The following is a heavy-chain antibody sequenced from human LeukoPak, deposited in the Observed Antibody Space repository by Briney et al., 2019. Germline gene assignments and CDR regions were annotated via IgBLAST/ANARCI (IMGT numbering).Heavy chain of an antibody. V-gene: IGHV3-48*03. CDR3: ASDGYSHYYFDY. Sequence: PGGSLRLPCAASGFTFSSYEMNWVRQAPGKGLERVSYISSSGSTIYYADSVKGRFTISRDNAKNSLYLQMNSLRAEDTAVYYCASDGYSHYYFDYWGQGTLVTVSS. D-gene: IGHD5-18*01. CDR1: GFTFSSYE. J-gene: IGHJ4*02. CDR2: ISSSGSTI.